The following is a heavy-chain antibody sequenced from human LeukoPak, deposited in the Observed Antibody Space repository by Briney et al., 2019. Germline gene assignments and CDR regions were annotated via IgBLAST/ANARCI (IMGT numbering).Heavy chain of an antibody. V-gene: IGHV1-2*02. Sequence: ASVKVSCKASGYTFTGYYMHWVRQAPGQGLEWMGWINPNSGGTNYAQKFQGRVTMTRDTSISTAYMELRSLRSDDTAVYYCARDRGYYYDSSPGYWGQGTLVTVSS. CDR1: GYTFTGYY. CDR3: ARDRGYYYDSSPGY. D-gene: IGHD3-22*01. CDR2: INPNSGGT. J-gene: IGHJ4*02.